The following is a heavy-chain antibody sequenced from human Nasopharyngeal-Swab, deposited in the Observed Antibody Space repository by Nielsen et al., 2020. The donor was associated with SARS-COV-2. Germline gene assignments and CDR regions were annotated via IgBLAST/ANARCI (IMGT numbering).Heavy chain of an antibody. CDR2: INPSGGST. V-gene: IGHV1-46*01. D-gene: IGHD6-13*01. J-gene: IGHJ4*02. CDR3: ARDRYPIPSAAGKDY. CDR1: GYTFTSYY. Sequence: ASVKVSCKASGYTFTSYYMHWVRQAPGQGLEWMGIINPSGGSTSYAQKFQGRVTMTRDTSTSTVYMELSSLRSEDTAVYYCARDRYPIPSAAGKDYWGQGTLVTVSS.